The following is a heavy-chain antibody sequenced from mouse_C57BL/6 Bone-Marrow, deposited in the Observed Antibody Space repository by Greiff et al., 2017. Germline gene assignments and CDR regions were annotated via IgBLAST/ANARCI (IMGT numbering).Heavy chain of an antibody. Sequence: EVNVVESGGDLVKPGGSLKLSCAASGFTFSSYGMSWVRQTPDKRLEWVATISSGGSYTYYPDSVKGRFTISRDNAKNTLYLQMSSLKSEDTAMYYCARHEGLRRSFAYWGQGTLVTVSA. D-gene: IGHD2-4*01. V-gene: IGHV5-6*01. CDR3: ARHEGLRRSFAY. CDR2: ISSGGSYT. CDR1: GFTFSSYG. J-gene: IGHJ3*01.